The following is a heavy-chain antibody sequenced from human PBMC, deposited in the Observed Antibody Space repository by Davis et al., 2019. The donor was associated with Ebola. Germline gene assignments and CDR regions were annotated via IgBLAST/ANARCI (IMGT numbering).Heavy chain of an antibody. Sequence: SETLSLTCTISGGSIVSTRYYWSWIRQPPGKGLEWIGTMYYSGSTYYNPSLKSRLTLSVDTSRNHFSLDLTSVTSADTAIYYCARNSSGFGHYDHWGQGILITVSS. V-gene: IGHV4-39*07. D-gene: IGHD3-22*01. CDR1: GGSIVSTRYY. CDR3: ARNSSGFGHYDH. CDR2: MYYSGST. J-gene: IGHJ5*02.